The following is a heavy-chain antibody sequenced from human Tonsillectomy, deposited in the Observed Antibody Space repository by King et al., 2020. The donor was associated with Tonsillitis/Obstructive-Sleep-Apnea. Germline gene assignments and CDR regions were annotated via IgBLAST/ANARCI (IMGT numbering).Heavy chain of an antibody. CDR2: LSGSGGST. D-gene: IGHD5-12*01. V-gene: IGHV3-23*04. J-gene: IGHJ4*02. Sequence: VQLVESGGGLVQPGGSLRLSCAASGFTFSSYAMSWVRQSPGKGLEWVSALSGSGGSTYYAGSVKGRFTISRDNSKNTLYLQMNSLSAEDTAVYYCANIVATSFDYWGQGTLVTVSS. CDR1: GFTFSSYA. CDR3: ANIVATSFDY.